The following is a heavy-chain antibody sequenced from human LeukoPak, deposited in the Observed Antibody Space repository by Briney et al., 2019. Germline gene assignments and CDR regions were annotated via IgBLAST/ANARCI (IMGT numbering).Heavy chain of an antibody. CDR2: INPNSGGT. V-gene: IGHV1-2*06. CDR1: GYTFTGYY. Sequence: ASVKVSCKASGYTFTGYYMHWVRQAPGQGLEWMGRINPNSGGTNYAQKFQGRVTMTRDTSISTAYMELSRLRSDDTAVYYCARVARNCSSTGCYDYWGQGTLVTVSS. CDR3: ARVARNCSSTGCYDY. D-gene: IGHD2-2*01. J-gene: IGHJ4*02.